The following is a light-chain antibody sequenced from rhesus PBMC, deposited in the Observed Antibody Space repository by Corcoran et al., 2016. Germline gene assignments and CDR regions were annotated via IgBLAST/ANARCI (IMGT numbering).Light chain of an antibody. CDR2: EVS. J-gene: IGLJ1*01. Sequence: QAAPTQSPSVSGSPGQTGTISCTGTSRDIGGYNRVSWYQQHPGKAPKVMIYEVSTRPSGVSDRFSGSKSGNTASLPISGLTAEDAADYYCSSFAIGSSYIFGAGTRLTVI. V-gene: IGLV2-13*03. CDR1: SRDIGGYNR. CDR3: SSFAIGSSYI.